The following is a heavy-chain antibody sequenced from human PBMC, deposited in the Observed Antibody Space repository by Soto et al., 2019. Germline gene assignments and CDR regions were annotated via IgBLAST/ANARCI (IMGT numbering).Heavy chain of an antibody. CDR2: ISGSGGST. D-gene: IGHD6-19*01. V-gene: IGHV3-23*01. J-gene: IGHJ4*02. Sequence: EVQLLESGGGLVQPGGSLRLSCAASGFTFSSYAMSWVRQAPGKGLEWVSAISGSGGSTYYADSVKGRFTISRDNSKNTLYLQMNSMRGEDTAVYYCAKDQGRSGWSVWYWGQGTLVTVSS. CDR3: AKDQGRSGWSVWY. CDR1: GFTFSSYA.